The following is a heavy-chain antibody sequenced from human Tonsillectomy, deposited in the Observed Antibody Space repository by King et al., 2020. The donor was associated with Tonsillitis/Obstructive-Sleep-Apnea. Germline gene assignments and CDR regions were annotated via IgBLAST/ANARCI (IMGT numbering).Heavy chain of an antibody. D-gene: IGHD2-15*01. V-gene: IGHV3-7*04. CDR1: GFTFSTYW. Sequence: VQLVESGGGLVQPGGSLRLSCAASGFTFSTYWMTWVRQAPGKGLEWVANRKQDGSEKYYVESVKGRFTISRDNAKNSLYLQMNSLRPEDTAVYYCARDFTGYCSGGNCYSSGENYWGQGTLVTVSS. CDR3: ARDFTGYCSGGNCYSSGENY. CDR2: RKQDGSEK. J-gene: IGHJ4*02.